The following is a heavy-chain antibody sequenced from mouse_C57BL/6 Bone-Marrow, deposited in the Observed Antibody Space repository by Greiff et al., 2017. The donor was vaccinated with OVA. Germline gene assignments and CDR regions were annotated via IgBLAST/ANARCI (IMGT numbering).Heavy chain of an antibody. D-gene: IGHD1-1*01. Sequence: GGGLVQPKGSLKLSCAASGFSFNTYAMNWVRQAPGKGLEWVARIRSKSNNYATYYADSVKDRFTISRDDSESMLYLQMNNLKTEDTAMYYCVRNYGSSYVQAWCAYWGQGTLVTVSA. CDR3: VRNYGSSYVQAWCAY. CDR1: GFSFNTYA. CDR2: IRSKSNNYAT. J-gene: IGHJ3*01. V-gene: IGHV10-1*01.